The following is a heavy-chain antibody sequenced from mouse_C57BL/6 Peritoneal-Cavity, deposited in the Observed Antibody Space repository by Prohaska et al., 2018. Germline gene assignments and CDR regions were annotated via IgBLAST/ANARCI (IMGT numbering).Heavy chain of an antibody. D-gene: IGHD1-1*01. J-gene: IGHJ1*03. Sequence: HGKSLEWIGDINPNNGGTSYNQKFKGKATLTVDKSSSTAYMELRSLTSEDSAVYYCARPIYYGSSYWYFDVWGTGTTVTVSS. CDR3: ARPIYYGSSYWYFDV. CDR2: INPNNGGT. V-gene: IGHV1-26*01.